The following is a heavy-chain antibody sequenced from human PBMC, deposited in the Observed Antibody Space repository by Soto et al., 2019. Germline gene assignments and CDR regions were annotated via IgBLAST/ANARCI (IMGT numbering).Heavy chain of an antibody. D-gene: IGHD2-2*02. CDR3: ARGYCSSTSCYIWDNWFDP. CDR2: IYYSGRT. J-gene: IGHJ5*02. V-gene: IGHV4-59*01. CDR1: GGSISSYY. Sequence: QVQLQESGPGLVKPSETLSLTCTVSGGSISSYYWSWIRQPPGKGLEWIGYIYYSGRTNYNPSLQRRVTISVDTSKNQFSLKLSSVTAADTAVYYCARGYCSSTSCYIWDNWFDPWGQGTLVTVSS.